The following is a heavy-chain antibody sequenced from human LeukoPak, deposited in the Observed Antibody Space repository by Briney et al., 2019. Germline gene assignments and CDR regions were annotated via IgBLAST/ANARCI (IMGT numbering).Heavy chain of an antibody. CDR1: GYTFTGYY. J-gene: IGHJ6*03. D-gene: IGHD2-2*01. Sequence: ASVKVSCKASGYTFTGYYMHWVRQAPGQGLEWMGWINPNSGGTNYAQKFQGRVTMTRDTSISTAYMELSRLRSDDTAVYYCARDLIRVVPAATYYYYYYYMDVWGKGTTVTVSS. CDR3: ARDLIRVVPAATYYYYYYYMDV. V-gene: IGHV1-2*02. CDR2: INPNSGGT.